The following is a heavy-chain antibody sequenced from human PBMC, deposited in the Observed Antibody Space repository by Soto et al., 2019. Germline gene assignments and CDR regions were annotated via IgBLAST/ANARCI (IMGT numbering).Heavy chain of an antibody. J-gene: IGHJ6*03. CDR3: ARLTRITIFGVVTDAGMDA. CDR2: IGTAGDT. V-gene: IGHV3-13*01. CDR1: GFTFSSYD. Sequence: GGSLRLSCAASGFTFSSYDMHWVRQATGKGLEWVSAIGTAGDTYYPGSVKGRFTISRENAKNSLYLQMNSLRAGDTAVYYCARLTRITIFGVVTDAGMDAWGKGTMVTVSS. D-gene: IGHD3-3*01.